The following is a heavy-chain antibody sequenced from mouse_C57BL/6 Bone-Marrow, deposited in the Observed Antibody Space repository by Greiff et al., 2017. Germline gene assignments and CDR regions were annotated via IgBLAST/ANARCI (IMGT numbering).Heavy chain of an antibody. CDR3: AITITTVVGRGY. D-gene: IGHD1-1*01. CDR1: GYTFTSYW. V-gene: IGHV1-74*01. CDR2: IHPSDSDT. J-gene: IGHJ2*01. Sequence: QVQLQQPGAELVKTGASVKVSCKASGYTFTSYWMHWVKQRPGQGLEWIGRIHPSDSDTNYNQKFKGKATLTVDKSSSTAYMQLSSLTSEDSAVYYCAITITTVVGRGYWGQGTTLTVSS.